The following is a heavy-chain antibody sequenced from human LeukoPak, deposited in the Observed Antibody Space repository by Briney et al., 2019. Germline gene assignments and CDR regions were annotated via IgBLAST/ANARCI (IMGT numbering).Heavy chain of an antibody. D-gene: IGHD3-16*01. V-gene: IGHV1-69*13. J-gene: IGHJ3*02. CDR3: ARVRVFGNDAFDI. CDR1: GGTFSSYS. Sequence: SVKVSCKASGGTFSSYSISWVRQAPGQGLEWMGGIIPIFGTANYAQKFQGRVTITADESTSTAYMELSSLRSEDTAVYYCARVRVFGNDAFDIWGQGTMVTVSS. CDR2: IIPIFGTA.